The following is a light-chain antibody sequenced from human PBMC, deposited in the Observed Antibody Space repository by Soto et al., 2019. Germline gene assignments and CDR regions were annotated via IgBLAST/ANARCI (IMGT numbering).Light chain of an antibody. V-gene: IGKV3-20*01. CDR1: QSVSRSY. CDR3: QQYNNWPT. CDR2: GAS. Sequence: EILLTQSPGTLSLSPGERATLSCGASQSVSRSYLAWYQQKPGQAPRLLIYGASSRATGIPDRLSGSGSGTDFTLTISSMQSEDFAVYYCQQYNNWPTFGHGTKVDI. J-gene: IGKJ1*01.